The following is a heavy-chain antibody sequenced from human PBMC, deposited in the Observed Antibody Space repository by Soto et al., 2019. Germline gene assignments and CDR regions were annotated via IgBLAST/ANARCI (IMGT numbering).Heavy chain of an antibody. CDR2: IKQDGSEK. CDR1: GFTFSSYW. Sequence: GGSLRLSCAASGFTFSSYWMGWVRQAPGKGLEWVANIKQDGSEKYYVDSVKGRFTISRYNAKNSLYLQMNSLGADDTAVYHCTRENYFDYWGQGTLVTVSS. V-gene: IGHV3-7*01. J-gene: IGHJ4*02. CDR3: TRENYFDY.